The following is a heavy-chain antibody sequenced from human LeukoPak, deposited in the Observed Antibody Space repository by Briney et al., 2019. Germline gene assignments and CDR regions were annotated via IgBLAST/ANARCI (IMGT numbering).Heavy chain of an antibody. Sequence: GGSLRLSCAASGFTFEDYAMHWVRQAPGKGLEWVSGISWNSGSIGYADSVKGRFTISRDNAKNSLYLQMNSLRAEDMALYYCAKGQWLVRGAAFDIWGQGTMVTVSS. J-gene: IGHJ3*02. V-gene: IGHV3-9*03. CDR2: ISWNSGSI. CDR1: GFTFEDYA. CDR3: AKGQWLVRGAAFDI. D-gene: IGHD6-19*01.